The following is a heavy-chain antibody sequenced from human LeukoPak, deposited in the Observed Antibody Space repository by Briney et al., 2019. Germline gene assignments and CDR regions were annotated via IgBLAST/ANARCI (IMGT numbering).Heavy chain of an antibody. J-gene: IGHJ4*02. V-gene: IGHV5-51*01. D-gene: IGHD6-13*01. CDR1: GYSFANYW. CDR3: AASAGTVNFDY. Sequence: GESLKISCQGSGYSFANYWIGGVRQMPGKGLEWMGIIYPGDSDTRYSPSFRGQVTISADRSITTAYLQWSSLKASDSAIYYCAASAGTVNFDYWGQGTLVTVSS. CDR2: IYPGDSDT.